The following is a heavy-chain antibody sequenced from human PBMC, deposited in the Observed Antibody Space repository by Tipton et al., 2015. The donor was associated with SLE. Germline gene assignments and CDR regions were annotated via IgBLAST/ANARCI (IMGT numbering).Heavy chain of an antibody. J-gene: IGHJ3*02. CDR1: GYSISSSSY. D-gene: IGHD3-22*01. V-gene: IGHV4-38-2*01. CDR3: ARHFPRHYDSRTYSEAFDI. CDR2: SGST. Sequence: TLSLTCAVSGYSISSSSYWGWIRQPPGKGLEWIGRSGSTYYNPSLKSRVSTSVDTSKNQFSLKLTSVTAADTAVYYCARHFPRHYDSRTYSEAFDIWGQGTMVTVSS.